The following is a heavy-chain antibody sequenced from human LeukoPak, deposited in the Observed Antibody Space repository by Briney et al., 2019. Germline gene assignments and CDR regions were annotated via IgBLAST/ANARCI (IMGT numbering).Heavy chain of an antibody. Sequence: GGSLRLSCTASGSTLRNNIMTWVRQAPGKGLEWVSSLSFIDDSTYYAGSVKGRFTISRDTSKNTLFLQMDSLRAEDTGVYYCGREGYTSGYAGAFDTWGQGTMVTVSS. J-gene: IGHJ3*02. CDR1: GSTLRNNI. V-gene: IGHV3-23*01. D-gene: IGHD2-2*01. CDR3: GREGYTSGYAGAFDT. CDR2: LSFIDDST.